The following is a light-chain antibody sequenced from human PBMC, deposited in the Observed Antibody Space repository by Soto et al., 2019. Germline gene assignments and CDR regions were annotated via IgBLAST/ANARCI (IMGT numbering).Light chain of an antibody. J-gene: IGLJ1*01. V-gene: IGLV2-14*01. CDR1: SSDVGGYNY. CDR2: DVS. CDR3: SSYTSSSTPLYV. Sequence: QSALTQPASVSGSPGQSITISCTGTSSDVGGYNYVSWYQQHPGKAPKLMIYDVSNRPSGVSNRFSGSKSANTASLTISELQAEVEADYYCSSYTSSSTPLYVFGTGTKVTV.